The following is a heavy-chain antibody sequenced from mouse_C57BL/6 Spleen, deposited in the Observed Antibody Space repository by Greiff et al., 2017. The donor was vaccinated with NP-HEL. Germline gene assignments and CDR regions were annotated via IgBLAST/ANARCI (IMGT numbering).Heavy chain of an antibody. CDR1: GYAFSSYW. J-gene: IGHJ4*01. CDR3: ASHYGSSYDYYAMDY. D-gene: IGHD1-1*01. Sequence: VQLQQSGAELVKPGASVKISCKASGYAFSSYWMNWVKQRPGKGLEWIGQIYPGDGDTNYNGKFKGKATLTADKSSSTAYMQLSSLTSDDSAVYFCASHYGSSYDYYAMDYWGQGTSVTVSS. V-gene: IGHV1-80*01. CDR2: IYPGDGDT.